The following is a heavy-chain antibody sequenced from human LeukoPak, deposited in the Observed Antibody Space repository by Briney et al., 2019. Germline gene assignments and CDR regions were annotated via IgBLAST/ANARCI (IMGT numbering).Heavy chain of an antibody. CDR2: IIPILGIA. V-gene: IGHV1-69*04. CDR1: GGTFSSYA. Sequence: SVKVSCKASGGTFSSYAISWVRQAPGQGLEWMGRIIPILGIANYAQKFQGRVTITADKSTSTAYMELSSLGSEDTAVYYCARGIVYYDSSGYYYAAPPFDYWGQGTLVTVSS. CDR3: ARGIVYYDSSGYYYAAPPFDY. J-gene: IGHJ4*02. D-gene: IGHD3-22*01.